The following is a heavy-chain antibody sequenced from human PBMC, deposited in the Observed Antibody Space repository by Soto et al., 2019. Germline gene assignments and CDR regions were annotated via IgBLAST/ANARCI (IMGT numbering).Heavy chain of an antibody. CDR2: INHSGST. V-gene: IGHV4-34*01. D-gene: IGHD5-18*01. CDR1: GGSFSGYY. J-gene: IGHJ4*02. CDR3: ARGLGRGYSYGGFDY. Sequence: PSETLSLTCAVYGGSFSGYYWSWIRQPPGKGLEWIGEINHSGSTNYNPSLKSRVTISVDTSKNQFSLKLSSVTAADTAVYYCARGLGRGYSYGGFDYWGQGTLVTVSS.